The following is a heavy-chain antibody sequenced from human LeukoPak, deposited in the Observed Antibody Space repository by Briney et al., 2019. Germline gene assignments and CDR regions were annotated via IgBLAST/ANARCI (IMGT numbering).Heavy chain of an antibody. J-gene: IGHJ5*02. CDR1: GYSISSGYY. CDR2: IYHSGST. CDR3: ARAQGYNWFDP. V-gene: IGHV4-38-2*01. Sequence: PSETLSLTCAVSGYSISSGYYWGWIRQPPGKGLEWIGSIYHSGSTYYNPSLKSRVTISVDTSKNQFSLKLTSVTAADTAVYYCARAQGYNWFDPWGQGTLVTVSS.